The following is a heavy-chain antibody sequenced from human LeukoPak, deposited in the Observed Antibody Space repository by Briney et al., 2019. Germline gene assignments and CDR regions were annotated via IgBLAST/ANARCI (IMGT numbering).Heavy chain of an antibody. V-gene: IGHV3-23*01. CDR3: AKDLLRKEYYFDY. Sequence: GGSLRLSCAASGFTFSSYAMSGVRQAPGKGREWVSVIIGSGGSTYYADSVKGRFTISRDNSKNTLYLQMNSLRAEDTAVYYCAKDLLRKEYYFDYWGQGTLVTVSS. CDR1: GFTFSSYA. CDR2: IIGSGGST. D-gene: IGHD3-10*01. J-gene: IGHJ4*02.